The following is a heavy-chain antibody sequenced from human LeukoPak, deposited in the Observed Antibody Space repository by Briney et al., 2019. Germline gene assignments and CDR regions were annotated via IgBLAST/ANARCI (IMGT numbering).Heavy chain of an antibody. CDR3: ARPTTADEGHAFDI. CDR1: GGSISSGSYY. D-gene: IGHD4-17*01. CDR2: IYTSGST. V-gene: IGHV4-61*02. J-gene: IGHJ3*02. Sequence: SQTLSLTCTVSGGSISSGSYYWSWIRQPAGKELEWIGRIYTSGSTNYNPSLKSRVTISVDTSKNQFSLKLTSVTAADTAVYYCARPTTADEGHAFDIWGQGTMVTVSS.